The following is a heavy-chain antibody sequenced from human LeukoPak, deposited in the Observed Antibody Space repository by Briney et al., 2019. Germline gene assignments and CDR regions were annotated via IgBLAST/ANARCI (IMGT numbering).Heavy chain of an antibody. J-gene: IGHJ4*02. CDR3: ASSPRAPHFYDSSGTRGGY. D-gene: IGHD3-22*01. V-gene: IGHV4-34*01. Sequence: PSETLSLTCAVYGGSFSGYYWSWIRQPPRKGLEWVGEINHSGSTNYNPSLKSRVTISVDTSKNQFSLKLSSVTAADTAAYYCASSPRAPHFYDSSGTRGGYWGQGTLVTVSS. CDR1: GGSFSGYY. CDR2: INHSGST.